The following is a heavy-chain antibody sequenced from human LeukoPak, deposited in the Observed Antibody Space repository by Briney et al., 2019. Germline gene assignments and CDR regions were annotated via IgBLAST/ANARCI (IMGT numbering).Heavy chain of an antibody. CDR3: ARGRDIAVA. V-gene: IGHV4-34*01. J-gene: IGHJ5*02. D-gene: IGHD6-19*01. Sequence: PSETLFLTCAVYGGSFSGYYWSWIRQPPGKGLEWIGEINHSGSTNYNPSLKSRVTISIDTSKNQFSLKLGSVTAADTAVYYCARGRDIAVAWGQGTLVIVSS. CDR2: INHSGST. CDR1: GGSFSGYY.